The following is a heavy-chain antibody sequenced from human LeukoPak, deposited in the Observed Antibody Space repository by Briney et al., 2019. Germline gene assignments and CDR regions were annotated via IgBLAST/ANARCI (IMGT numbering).Heavy chain of an antibody. J-gene: IGHJ4*02. CDR3: ATPGVVDY. Sequence: PGRSLRLSCAASGFTFGDYARHWVRQAPGKGLEWVSGISWNGGSICYADSVKGRFTISRDNATHSLYLQMNSLRAEDTALDYCATPGVVDYWGQGTLVTVSS. CDR2: ISWNGGSI. D-gene: IGHD3-3*01. V-gene: IGHV3-9*01. CDR1: GFTFGDYA.